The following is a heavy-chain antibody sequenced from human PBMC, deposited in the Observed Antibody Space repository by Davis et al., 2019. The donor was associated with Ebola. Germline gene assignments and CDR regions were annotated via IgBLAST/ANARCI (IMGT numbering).Heavy chain of an antibody. CDR2: ISPNGGDT. CDR1: GFTLTDYC. V-gene: IGHV1-2*02. CDR3: AREDCSDGRAGRCHQNFDY. J-gene: IGHJ4*02. Sequence: AASVKVSCKAFGFTLTDYCMHWVRQGPGQGLEYVGWISPNGGDTRYAQTFQGRVTMTRDTAISTTYMELSGLTSDDTAVYYCAREDCSDGRAGRCHQNFDYWGQGTLVTVSS. D-gene: IGHD2-8*01.